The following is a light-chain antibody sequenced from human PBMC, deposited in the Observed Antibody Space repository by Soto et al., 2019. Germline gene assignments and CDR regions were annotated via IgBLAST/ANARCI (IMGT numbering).Light chain of an antibody. CDR1: SSDVGGYNF. CDR2: EVS. Sequence: QSALTQPPSASGSPGQSVTISCTGTSSDVGGYNFVSWYQHHPGKAPKLVISEVSKRPSGVPDRFSGSKSGNTASLTVSGLQAEDEADYYCSSYAGSHNVVFGGGTKLTVL. V-gene: IGLV2-8*01. J-gene: IGLJ2*01. CDR3: SSYAGSHNVV.